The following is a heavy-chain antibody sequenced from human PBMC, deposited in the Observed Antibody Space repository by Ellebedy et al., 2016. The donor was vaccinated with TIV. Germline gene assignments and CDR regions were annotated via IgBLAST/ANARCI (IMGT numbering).Heavy chain of an antibody. CDR3: ARWFGELLYVRWFDP. V-gene: IGHV4-39*01. CDR1: GGSLSSGSSF. J-gene: IGHJ5*02. Sequence: SETLSLTCIVSGGSLSSGSSFWAWIRQPPGTGLEWIGSIYHSGSTYSNPSLKSRVTISVDTSKNQFSLKLTSVTAADTAVYYCARWFGELLYVRWFDPWGQGTLVTVSS. CDR2: IYHSGST. D-gene: IGHD3-10*01.